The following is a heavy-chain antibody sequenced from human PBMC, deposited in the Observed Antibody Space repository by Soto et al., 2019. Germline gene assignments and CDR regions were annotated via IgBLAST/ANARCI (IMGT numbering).Heavy chain of an antibody. J-gene: IGHJ5*02. V-gene: IGHV4-31*03. CDR2: IFYAGDT. CDR1: GEAIATGAFY. D-gene: IGHD4-17*01. Sequence: VQLEESGPGLLKPSQTLSLTCTVSGEAIATGAFYWSWIRLQSGKGPEWIGSIFYAGDTYYNPYLKSRVEISLDGSQNQFSLTLRSVTAADTAVYYCSRECDYRTSFEPWGPGTLVTVSS. CDR3: SRECDYRTSFEP.